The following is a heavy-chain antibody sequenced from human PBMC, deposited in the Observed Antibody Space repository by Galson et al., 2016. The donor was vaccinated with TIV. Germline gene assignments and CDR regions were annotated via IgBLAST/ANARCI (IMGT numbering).Heavy chain of an antibody. Sequence: SVKVSCKAFGYTFTDFRITWVRQAPGQGFEWMGWISADPGNTEYVQKFQDRVTMTTHTSTSTAYMELRSLITDDTAGYYCARDSDDGSGNYRLGVGLYWGQGTLVTVSS. CDR3: ARDSDDGSGNYRLGVGLY. D-gene: IGHD3-16*02. J-gene: IGHJ4*02. CDR1: GYTFTDFR. V-gene: IGHV1-18*04. CDR2: ISADPGNT.